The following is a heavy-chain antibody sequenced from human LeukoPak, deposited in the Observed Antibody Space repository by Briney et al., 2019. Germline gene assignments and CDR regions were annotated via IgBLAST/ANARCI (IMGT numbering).Heavy chain of an antibody. D-gene: IGHD2-8*01. CDR2: INSDGSNT. J-gene: IGHJ4*02. Sequence: GGSLRLSCAASGFSFSSYWMYWVRQAPGKGLVWVSHINSDGSNTNYADSVKGRLTISRDNAKNTLYLQMNSLRAEDTAVYYCGRGMVSPYYFDSWGQGTLVTVSS. CDR1: GFSFSSYW. V-gene: IGHV3-74*01. CDR3: GRGMVSPYYFDS.